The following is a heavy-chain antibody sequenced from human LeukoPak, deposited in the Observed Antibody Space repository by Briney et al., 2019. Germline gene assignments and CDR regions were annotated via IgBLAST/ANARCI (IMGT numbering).Heavy chain of an antibody. CDR2: MNPNSDNT. V-gene: IGHV1-8*01. CDR1: GYTFTSYD. CDR3: ARGPRLDYAQLAYYYYGMDV. D-gene: IGHD4-17*01. Sequence: ASVKVSCKASGYTFTSYDINWVRQATGQGLEWMGWMNPNSDNTGYAQKFQGRVTMTRNTSINTAYMEPSSLRSEDTAVYYCARGPRLDYAQLAYYYYGMDVWGQGTTVTVSS. J-gene: IGHJ6*02.